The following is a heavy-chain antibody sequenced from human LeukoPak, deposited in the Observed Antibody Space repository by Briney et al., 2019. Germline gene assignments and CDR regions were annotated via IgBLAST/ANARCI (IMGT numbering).Heavy chain of an antibody. CDR3: AKDIVGGGDDY. CDR2: IRSRGGTI. CDR1: GFMFSSYE. Sequence: GGSLRLSCAASGFMFSSYEMNWVRQAPGEGLEWVSYIRSRGGTIYYADSVRGRFTISRDNAKNSIYLQMNSLRVEDTAVYYCAKDIVGGGDDYWGQGTLVIVSS. V-gene: IGHV3-48*03. J-gene: IGHJ4*02. D-gene: IGHD2-21*02.